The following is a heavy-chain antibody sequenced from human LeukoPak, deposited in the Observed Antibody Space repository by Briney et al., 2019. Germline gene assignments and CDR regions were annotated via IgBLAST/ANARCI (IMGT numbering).Heavy chain of an antibody. D-gene: IGHD3-22*01. CDR2: IYYSGST. Sequence: SETLSLTCTVSGGSISSYYWSWIRQPPGKGLEWIGYIYYSGSTNYNPSLKSRVTISVDTSKNQFSLKLSSVTAADTAVYYCARGGPRRAHYYDSSGYEYFQHWGQGTLVTVSS. CDR1: GGSISSYY. J-gene: IGHJ1*01. CDR3: ARGGPRRAHYYDSSGYEYFQH. V-gene: IGHV4-59*01.